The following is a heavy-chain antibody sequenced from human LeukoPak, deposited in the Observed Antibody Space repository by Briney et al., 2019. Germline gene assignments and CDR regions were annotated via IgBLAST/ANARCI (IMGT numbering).Heavy chain of an antibody. CDR3: ARDSSGWYGDY. Sequence: TSETLSLTCTVSGGSISSYYWSWVRQAPGKGLEWVGYIYYSGSTNYNPSLKSRVTISVDTSKNQFSLKLSSVTAADTAVYYCARDSSGWYGDYWGQGTLVTVSS. V-gene: IGHV4-59*01. J-gene: IGHJ4*02. CDR2: IYYSGST. CDR1: GGSISSYY. D-gene: IGHD6-19*01.